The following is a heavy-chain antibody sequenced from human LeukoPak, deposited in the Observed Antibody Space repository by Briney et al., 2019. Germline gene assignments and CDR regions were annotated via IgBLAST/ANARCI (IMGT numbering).Heavy chain of an antibody. V-gene: IGHV3-53*05. CDR3: AKDFCSGGSCYSLNY. D-gene: IGHD2-15*01. CDR2: IYSGGST. J-gene: IGHJ4*02. CDR1: GFTVSRNY. Sequence: GGSLRLSCAASGFTVSRNYMSWVRQAPGKGLEWVSEIYSGGSTYYAASVKGRFSISRDNSKNTLYLQMNSLRAEDTAVYYRAKDFCSGGSCYSLNYWGQGTLVTVSS.